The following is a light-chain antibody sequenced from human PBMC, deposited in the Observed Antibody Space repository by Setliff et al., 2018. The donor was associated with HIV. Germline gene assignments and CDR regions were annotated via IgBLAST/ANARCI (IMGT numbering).Light chain of an antibody. CDR2: EVT. CDR1: SSDVGAHNY. J-gene: IGLJ1*01. Sequence: QSALTQPASVSGSPGQSITIFCTGTSSDVGAHNYVSWYQQHPGKAPKLMIYEVTHRPSGVSNRFSGSKSGVTASLTISGLQAEDEADYYCSSYTDSATFVFGTGTKVTVL. CDR3: SSYTDSATFV. V-gene: IGLV2-14*01.